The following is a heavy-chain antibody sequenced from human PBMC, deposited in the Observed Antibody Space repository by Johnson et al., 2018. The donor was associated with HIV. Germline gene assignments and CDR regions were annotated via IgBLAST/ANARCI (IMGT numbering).Heavy chain of an antibody. CDR1: GFTFSSYG. CDR3: TRTDDIYNYVMGGYVESFDI. Sequence: VQLVESGGGLVQPGGSLRLSCAASGFTFSSYGMSWVRQAPGKGLEWVSGVPGTGGDTYYAESVKGRFPISRDNSKNTLYLQMNSLRAEDTAVYYCTRTDDIYNYVMGGYVESFDIWGQGTTVTVSS. D-gene: IGHD3-9*01. V-gene: IGHV3-23*04. J-gene: IGHJ3*02. CDR2: VPGTGGDT.